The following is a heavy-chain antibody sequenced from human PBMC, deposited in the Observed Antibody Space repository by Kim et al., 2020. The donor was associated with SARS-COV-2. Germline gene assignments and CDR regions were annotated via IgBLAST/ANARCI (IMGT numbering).Heavy chain of an antibody. J-gene: IGHJ4*02. V-gene: IGHV4-61*01. D-gene: IGHD3-22*01. CDR2: IYYSGST. Sequence: SETLSLTCTVSGGSVSSGSYYWSWIRQPPGKGLEWIGYIYYSGSTNYNPSLKSRVTISVDTSKNQFSLKLSSVTAADTAVYYCARERTASHYYDSSGYGFDYWGQGTLVTVSS. CDR3: ARERTASHYYDSSGYGFDY. CDR1: GGSVSSGSYY.